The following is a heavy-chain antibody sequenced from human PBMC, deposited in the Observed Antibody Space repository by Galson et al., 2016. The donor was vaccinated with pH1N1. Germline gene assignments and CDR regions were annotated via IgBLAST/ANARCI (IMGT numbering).Heavy chain of an antibody. D-gene: IGHD2-21*01. V-gene: IGHV1-24*01. J-gene: IGHJ4*02. CDR1: GYTLTEAS. Sequence: SVKVSCKVSGYTLTEASIHWVRQAPGKGLEWMGGFDPENGEMTYAQKFQDRVIMTEDTSTDTVYMELSSLRSEDTAVYYCAIVGLWLDYLDYWGQGTLVTVSS. CDR3: AIVGLWLDYLDY. CDR2: FDPENGEM.